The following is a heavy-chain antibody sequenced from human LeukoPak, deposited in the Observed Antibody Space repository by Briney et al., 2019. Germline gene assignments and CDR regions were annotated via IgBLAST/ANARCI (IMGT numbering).Heavy chain of an antibody. D-gene: IGHD6-19*01. CDR1: GFNLDDYD. CDR3: ARDGRSGWYSDY. Sequence: GGSLRLSCAASGFNLDDYDMSWVRQGTGKGLEWVAGINRKGGSTGYAESLKGRFTISRDNAMKFLYLQMNSLRVEDTALYYCARDGRSGWYSDYWGQGTPVTVSS. CDR2: INRKGGST. V-gene: IGHV3-20*04. J-gene: IGHJ4*02.